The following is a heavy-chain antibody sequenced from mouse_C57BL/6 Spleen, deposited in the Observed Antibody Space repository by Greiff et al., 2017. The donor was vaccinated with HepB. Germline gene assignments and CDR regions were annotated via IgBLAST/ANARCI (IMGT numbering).Heavy chain of an antibody. J-gene: IGHJ2*01. CDR2: INPGSGGT. CDR1: GYAFTNYL. CDR3: ARDFDY. Sequence: VQGVESGAELVRPGTSVKVSCKASGYAFTNYLIEWVKQRPGQGLEWIGVINPGSGGTTYNEKFKGKATLTADKSSSTAYMQLSSLTSEDSAVYFCARDFDYWGQGTTLTVSS. V-gene: IGHV1-54*01.